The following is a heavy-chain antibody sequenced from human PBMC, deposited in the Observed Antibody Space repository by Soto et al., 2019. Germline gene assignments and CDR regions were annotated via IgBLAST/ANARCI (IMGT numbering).Heavy chain of an antibody. V-gene: IGHV4-31*03. D-gene: IGHD6-13*01. CDR1: GGSISSGGYY. Sequence: QVQLQESGPGLVKPSQTLSLTCTVSGGSISSGGYYWSWIRQHPGKGLEWIGYIYYSGSTYYNPSLKSRVTILVDTSKNQFSLKLSSVTAADTAVYYCARGAHYSSPFRWFDPWGQGTLVTVSS. CDR3: ARGAHYSSPFRWFDP. CDR2: IYYSGST. J-gene: IGHJ5*02.